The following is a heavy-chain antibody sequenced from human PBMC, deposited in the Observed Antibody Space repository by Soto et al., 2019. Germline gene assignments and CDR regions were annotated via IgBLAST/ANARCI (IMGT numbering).Heavy chain of an antibody. D-gene: IGHD6-13*01. CDR2: MNPNSGNT. CDR3: ARGLIAAAGTRGYYMDV. J-gene: IGHJ6*03. CDR1: GYTFTSYD. Sequence: ASVKVSCKASGYTFTSYDINWVRPATGQRLEWMGWMNPNSGNTGYAQKFQGRVTMTRNTSISTAYMELSSLRSEDTAVYYCARGLIAAAGTRGYYMDVWGKGTTVTVSS. V-gene: IGHV1-8*01.